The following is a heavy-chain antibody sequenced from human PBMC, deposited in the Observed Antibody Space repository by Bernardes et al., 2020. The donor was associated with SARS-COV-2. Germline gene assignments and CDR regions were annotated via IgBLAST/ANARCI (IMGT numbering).Heavy chain of an antibody. CDR1: GYTLAELS. CDR2: FDPEDGET. J-gene: IGHJ6*02. CDR3: ATAIAAAGNPDDYYYYYGMDV. D-gene: IGHD6-13*01. V-gene: IGHV1-24*01. Sequence: ASVKVSCKVSGYTLAELSMHWVRQPPGKGLAWMGGFDPEDGETIYAQKFQGRVTMTEDTSTDTAYMELSSLRSEDTAVYYCATAIAAAGNPDDYYYYYGMDVWGQGTTVTVSS.